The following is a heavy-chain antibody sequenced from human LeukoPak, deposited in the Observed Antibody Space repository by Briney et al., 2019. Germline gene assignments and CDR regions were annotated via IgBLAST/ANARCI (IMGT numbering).Heavy chain of an antibody. CDR3: ARGSPHYGSGVSFDY. V-gene: IGHV1-69*13. CDR2: IIPIFGTA. J-gene: IGHJ4*02. CDR1: GGTFSSYA. Sequence: GASVKVSCKAPGGTFSSYAISWVRQAPGQGLEWMGGIIPIFGTANYAQKFQGRVTITADESTSTAYMELSSLRSEDTAVYYCARGSPHYGSGVSFDYWGQGTLVTVSS. D-gene: IGHD3-10*01.